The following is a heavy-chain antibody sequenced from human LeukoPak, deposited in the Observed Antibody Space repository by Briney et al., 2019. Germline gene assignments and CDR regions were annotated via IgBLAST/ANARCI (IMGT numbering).Heavy chain of an antibody. CDR1: GFTFSSYS. CDR2: ISSSSSTI. Sequence: GGSLRLSCAASGFTFSSYSMNWVRQAPGKGLEWVSSISSSSSTIYYADSVKGRFTISRDNAKSILYLQMNSLRAEDTAVYYCARDGRGYSYGYPLDSWGQGTLVTVS. J-gene: IGHJ4*02. D-gene: IGHD5-18*01. V-gene: IGHV3-48*01. CDR3: ARDGRGYSYGYPLDS.